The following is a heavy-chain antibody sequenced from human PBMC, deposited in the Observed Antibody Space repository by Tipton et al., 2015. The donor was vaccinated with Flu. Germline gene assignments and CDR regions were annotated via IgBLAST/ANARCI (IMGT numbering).Heavy chain of an antibody. V-gene: IGHV3-49*04. D-gene: IGHD3-10*01. CDR3: TRDNTMVRGVIGY. J-gene: IGHJ4*02. CDR2: IRSKAYGGTT. Sequence: SLRLSCPASGFTFGDYVMSWVRQAPGKGLEWVGFIRSKAYGGTTEYAASVKGRFTISRDDSKSIAYLQMNSLKTEDTAVYYCTRDNTMVRGVIGYWGQGTLVTVSS. CDR1: GFTFGDYV.